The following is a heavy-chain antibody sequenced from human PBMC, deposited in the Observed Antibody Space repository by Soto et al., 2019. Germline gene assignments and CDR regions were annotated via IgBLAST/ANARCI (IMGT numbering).Heavy chain of an antibody. CDR3: ARDFYGGYTYGPGDY. CDR2: IHGDGGKI. CDR1: GFMFSSYG. V-gene: IGHV3-7*01. Sequence: GGSLRLSCAASGFMFSSYGMHWVRQAPGKGLEWVANIHGDGGKIYYVDSVKGRFTISRDNAKRSLYLQMKSLRAEDTAVYYCARDFYGGYTYGPGDYWGQGALVTVSS. D-gene: IGHD5-18*01. J-gene: IGHJ4*02.